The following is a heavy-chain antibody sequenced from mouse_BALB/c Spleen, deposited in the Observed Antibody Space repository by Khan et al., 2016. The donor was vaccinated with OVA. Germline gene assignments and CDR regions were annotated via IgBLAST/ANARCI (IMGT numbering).Heavy chain of an antibody. Sequence: VQRHESGTELARPGASVKLSCKASGYTFTDYYITWVKQRTGQGLEWIGEIYPGSGNTYYNEKFRGKATLTADKSSNTAYMQLSSLTSEDSAVYFCARMDTTSLDYWGQGTTLTVSS. V-gene: IGHV1-77*01. J-gene: IGHJ2*01. CDR1: GYTFTDYY. D-gene: IGHD2-3*01. CDR3: ARMDTTSLDY. CDR2: IYPGSGNT.